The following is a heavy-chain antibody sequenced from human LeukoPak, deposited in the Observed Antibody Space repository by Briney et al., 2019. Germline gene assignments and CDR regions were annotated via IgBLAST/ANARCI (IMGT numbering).Heavy chain of an antibody. CDR2: IRSRLYGGTT. Sequence: PGGSVRLSCTTSGFTFCDYAISWFRQAPGKGLEWVCLIRSRLYGGTTEYDASVIGRFTISRDYSKSIAYLQMNSLKTEDTAVYYCTKSRYYDYVWGGSWGQGTLVTVS. D-gene: IGHD3-16*01. J-gene: IGHJ5*02. V-gene: IGHV3-49*03. CDR3: TKSRYYDYVWGGS. CDR1: GFTFCDYA.